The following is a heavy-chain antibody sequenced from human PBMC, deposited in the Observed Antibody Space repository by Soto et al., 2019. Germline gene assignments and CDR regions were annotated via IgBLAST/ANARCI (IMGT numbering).Heavy chain of an antibody. D-gene: IGHD1-26*01. CDR2: IYYTGST. J-gene: IGHJ4*02. V-gene: IGHV4-39*01. CDR3: TGRRAGDYYFDY. Sequence: SETLSLTCTVSGGSVSSSSYYWGWIRQPPGKGLEWIGTIYYTGSTSYSPSLKSRVTISVDTSKTQFSLNLSSVTATDTAVYYCTGRRAGDYYFDYWGQGPLVTVSS. CDR1: GGSVSSSSYY.